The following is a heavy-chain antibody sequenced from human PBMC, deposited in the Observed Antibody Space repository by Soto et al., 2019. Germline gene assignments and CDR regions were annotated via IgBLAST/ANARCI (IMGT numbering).Heavy chain of an antibody. CDR3: ARASGSSYWFGP. CDR2: ISAYNGNT. Sequence: GASAKVSCKASGGTFSSYAISWVRQAPGQGLEWMGWISAYNGNTNYAQKLQGRVTMTTDTSTSTAYMELRSLRSDDTAVYYCARASGSSYWFGPWGQGTLVIVSS. J-gene: IGHJ5*02. V-gene: IGHV1-18*01. CDR1: GGTFSSYA. D-gene: IGHD1-26*01.